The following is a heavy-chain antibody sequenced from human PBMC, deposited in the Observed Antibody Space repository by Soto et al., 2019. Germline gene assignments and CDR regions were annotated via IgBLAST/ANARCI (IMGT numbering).Heavy chain of an antibody. Sequence: PSDTLSLTCTVSGGSISSGDYYWSWIRQPPGKGLEWIGYIYYSGSTYYNPSLKSRVTISVDTSKNQFSLKLSSVTAADTAVYYCARVRVWRLYGMDVWGQGATVTVSS. CDR3: ARVRVWRLYGMDV. D-gene: IGHD6-6*01. J-gene: IGHJ6*02. CDR2: IYYSGST. CDR1: GGSISSGDYY. V-gene: IGHV4-30-4*02.